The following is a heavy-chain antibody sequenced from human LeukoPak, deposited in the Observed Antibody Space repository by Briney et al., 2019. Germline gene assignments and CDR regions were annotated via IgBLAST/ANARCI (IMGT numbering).Heavy chain of an antibody. CDR1: GFTFSSYS. D-gene: IGHD6-19*01. CDR2: ISSSGSYI. J-gene: IGHJ4*02. CDR3: ARVSIAVAGIPFDS. Sequence: PGGSLRLSCAASGFTFSSYSMNWVRQAPGKGLEWVSSISSSGSYIYYADSVKGRFSSSRDNAKNSLFLQMNSLRAEDTAVYYCARVSIAVAGIPFDSWGQGTQVTVSS. V-gene: IGHV3-21*01.